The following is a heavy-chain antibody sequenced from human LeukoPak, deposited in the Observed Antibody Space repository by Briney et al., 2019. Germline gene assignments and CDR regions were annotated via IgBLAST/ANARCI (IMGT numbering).Heavy chain of an antibody. CDR1: GFTFDDYG. J-gene: IGHJ4*02. Sequence: GGSLRLSCAASGFTFDDYGMSWVRQAPGKGLEWVSGINWSGGSTGYADSVKGQFTISRDNAKNSLYLQMNSLRAEDTALYYCARDPRWNDSGDYWGQGTLVTVSS. CDR2: INWSGGST. CDR3: ARDPRWNDSGDY. V-gene: IGHV3-20*04. D-gene: IGHD1-1*01.